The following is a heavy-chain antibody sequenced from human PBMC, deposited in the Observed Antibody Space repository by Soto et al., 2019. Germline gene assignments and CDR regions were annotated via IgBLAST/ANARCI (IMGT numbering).Heavy chain of an antibody. Sequence: GASVKVSCKASGGTFSSYAISWVRQAPGQGLEWMGGIIPIFGTANYAQKFQGRVTITADKSTSTAYMELSSLRSEDTAVYYCARVEGYDILTGYHYYFDYWGQGTLVTVSS. J-gene: IGHJ4*02. CDR1: GGTFSSYA. D-gene: IGHD3-9*01. V-gene: IGHV1-69*06. CDR3: ARVEGYDILTGYHYYFDY. CDR2: IIPIFGTA.